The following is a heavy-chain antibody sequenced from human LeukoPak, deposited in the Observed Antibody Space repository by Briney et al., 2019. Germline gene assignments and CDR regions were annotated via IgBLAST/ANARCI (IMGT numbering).Heavy chain of an antibody. D-gene: IGHD3-10*01. J-gene: IGHJ5*02. CDR1: GGSFSGYY. CDR2: INHSGST. V-gene: IGHV4-34*01. Sequence: SETLSLTCAVYGGSFSGYYWSWIRQPPGKGLEWIGEINHSGSTNYNPSLKSRVTISVDTSKNQFSLKLSSVTAADTAVYYCARHDWDGSGRPYFTWGQGTLVTVSS. CDR3: ARHDWDGSGRPYFT.